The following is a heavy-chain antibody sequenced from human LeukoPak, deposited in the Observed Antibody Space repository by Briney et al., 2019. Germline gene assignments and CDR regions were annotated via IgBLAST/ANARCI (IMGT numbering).Heavy chain of an antibody. Sequence: GGSLRLSCAASGFTFSYYWMHWVRHAPGKGLVWVSRINTDGSSTIYADSVKGRFTISRDNSKNTLYLQMNSLRAEDTAVYYCAKSRTTVTTDFDYWGQGTLVTVSS. CDR2: INTDGSST. D-gene: IGHD4-17*01. CDR1: GFTFSYYW. V-gene: IGHV3-74*01. CDR3: AKSRTTVTTDFDY. J-gene: IGHJ4*02.